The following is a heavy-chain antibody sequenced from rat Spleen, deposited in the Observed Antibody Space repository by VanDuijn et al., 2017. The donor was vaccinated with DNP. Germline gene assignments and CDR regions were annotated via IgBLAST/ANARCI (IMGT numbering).Heavy chain of an antibody. Sequence: EVKLVESGGGLVQPGRSLKLSCAASGFTFYNYWMTWIRQAPGKGLEWIASITNAGGSTYYPDSVKGRFTISRDDAKSTLYLQVNSLRSEDTATYYCTSNPHVRTAAPFDYGGQGVMVTVSS. CDR1: GFTFYNYW. CDR3: TSNPHVRTAAPFDY. D-gene: IGHD3-8*01. V-gene: IGHV5-31*01. J-gene: IGHJ2*01. CDR2: ITNAGGST.